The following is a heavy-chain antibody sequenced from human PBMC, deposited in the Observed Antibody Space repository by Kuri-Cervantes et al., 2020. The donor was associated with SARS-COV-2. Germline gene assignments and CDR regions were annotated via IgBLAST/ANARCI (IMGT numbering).Heavy chain of an antibody. CDR2: ISYDGSNK. Sequence: GGSLRLSCAASGFTFSSYAMHWVRQAPGKGLEWVAVISYDGSNKYYADSVKGRFTISRDNSKNTLYLQMNSLRAEDTAVYYCARGWDAFDIWGQGTMVTRLL. V-gene: IGHV3-30-3*01. CDR3: ARGWDAFDI. CDR1: GFTFSSYA. D-gene: IGHD5-24*01. J-gene: IGHJ3*02.